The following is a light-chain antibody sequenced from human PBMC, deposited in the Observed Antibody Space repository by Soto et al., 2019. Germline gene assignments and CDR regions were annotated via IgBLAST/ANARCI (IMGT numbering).Light chain of an antibody. CDR2: DAS. CDR1: QSVSSY. Sequence: EIVVTQSPATLSLSPGERATLSCRASQSVSSYLAWYQQKPGQAPRLLIYDASNRATGIPARFSGSGSGTDFTLTICSLEPEDFAVYYCQQRSNWQGATFGGGTKVEIK. J-gene: IGKJ4*01. V-gene: IGKV3-11*01. CDR3: QQRSNWQGAT.